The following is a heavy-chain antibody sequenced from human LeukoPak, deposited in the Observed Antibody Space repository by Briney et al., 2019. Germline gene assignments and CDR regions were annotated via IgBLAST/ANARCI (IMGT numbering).Heavy chain of an antibody. J-gene: IGHJ6*02. D-gene: IGHD2-15*01. CDR2: ISYDGSNK. CDR1: GFTFSTYW. V-gene: IGHV3-30*18. CDR3: AKDLYLQYCRGSACYLNYYNMDV. Sequence: GGSLRLSCVASGFTFSTYWMHWVRQAPGKGLEWVAVISYDGSNKYYADSVKGRFTISRDNSKNTLYLQMNGLRAEDTAVYYCAKDLYLQYCRGSACYLNYYNMDVWGQGTTVAVSS.